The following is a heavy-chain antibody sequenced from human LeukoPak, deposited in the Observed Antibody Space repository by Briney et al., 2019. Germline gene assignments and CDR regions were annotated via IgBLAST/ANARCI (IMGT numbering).Heavy chain of an antibody. Sequence: GGSLRLSCEASGFTFSNFWMSWVRQTPGKGLEWVANVHQDGGERHYVASVKGRFTIPRDNTKNSVYLEMNSLRAEDTAVYYCAKGGSNYFAFGGQGTLVTVSS. D-gene: IGHD5-12*01. V-gene: IGHV3-7*05. CDR3: AKGGSNYFAF. J-gene: IGHJ4*02. CDR1: GFTFSNFW. CDR2: VHQDGGER.